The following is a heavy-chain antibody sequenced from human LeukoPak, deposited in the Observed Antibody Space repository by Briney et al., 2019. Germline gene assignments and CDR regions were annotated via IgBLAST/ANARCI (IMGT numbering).Heavy chain of an antibody. CDR3: ARDFYVSGSGAFDI. V-gene: IGHV1-2*02. J-gene: IGHJ3*02. CDR2: INPNSGGT. CDR1: GYSFSAYY. Sequence: GASVKVSCKASGYSFSAYYVHWVRQAPGQGPEWLGWINPNSGGTNYAQRFQGRVTMTSDTSISTVYVELTRLRSDDTALYYCARDFYVSGSGAFDIWGQGTMVTVSS. D-gene: IGHD5-12*01.